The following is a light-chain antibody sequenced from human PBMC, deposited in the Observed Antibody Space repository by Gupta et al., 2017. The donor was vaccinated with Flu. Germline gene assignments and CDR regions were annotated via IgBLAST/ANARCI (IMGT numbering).Light chain of an antibody. CDR2: GAS. J-gene: IGKJ5*01. CDR3: QQYGSSPFA. Sequence: ELVLPQSPGTLSLSPGERATLPCRASQSVSSSYLAWYQQKPGQAPRLLIYGASSRATGIPDRFSGSGSGTDFTLTISSLEPEDFAVYYCQQYGSSPFAFGQGTQLEIK. CDR1: QSVSSSY. V-gene: IGKV3-20*01.